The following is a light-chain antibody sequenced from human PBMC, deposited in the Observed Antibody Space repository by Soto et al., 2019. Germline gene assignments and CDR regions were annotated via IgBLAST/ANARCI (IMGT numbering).Light chain of an antibody. CDR1: SSNIEGNT. Sequence: QSVLTQPPSLSGTPGQSVTISCSGSSSNIEGNTVHWYQHLPGTAPKLLIYIDHNRPSGIPDRFSGSKSGTSASLAISGLQSEDEADYYCASWEDSLNGWVIGGGTKLTVL. V-gene: IGLV1-44*01. CDR2: IDH. CDR3: ASWEDSLNGWV. J-gene: IGLJ3*02.